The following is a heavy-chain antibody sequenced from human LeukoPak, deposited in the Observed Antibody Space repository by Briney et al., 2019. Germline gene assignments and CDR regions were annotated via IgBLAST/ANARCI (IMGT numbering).Heavy chain of an antibody. CDR2: ISAYNGNT. D-gene: IGHD2-15*01. CDR3: ARDIGGYCSGGSCYGWDY. V-gene: IGHV1-18*01. CDR1: GYTFTSYG. Sequence: ASVKVSRKASGYTFTSYGISWVRQAPGQGLEWMGWISAYNGNTNYAQKLQGRVTMTTDTSTSTAYMELRSLRSDDTAVYYCARDIGGYCSGGSCYGWDYWGQGTLVTVSS. J-gene: IGHJ4*02.